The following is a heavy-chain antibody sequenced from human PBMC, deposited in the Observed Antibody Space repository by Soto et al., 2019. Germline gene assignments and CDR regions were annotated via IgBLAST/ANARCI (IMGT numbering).Heavy chain of an antibody. CDR1: GCSISSSSYY. CDR3: ATAYYDILTGYYNALYFDY. Sequence: KSSETLSLTCTVSGCSISSSSYYWGWIRQPPGKGLEWIGSIYYSGSTYYNPSLKSRVTISVDTSKNQFSLKLSSVTAADTAVYYCATAYYDILTGYYNALYFDYWGQGTLVTVSS. J-gene: IGHJ4*02. CDR2: IYYSGST. V-gene: IGHV4-39*01. D-gene: IGHD3-9*01.